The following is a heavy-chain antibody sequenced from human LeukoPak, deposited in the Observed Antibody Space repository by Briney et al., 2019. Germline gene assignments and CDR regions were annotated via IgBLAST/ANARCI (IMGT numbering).Heavy chain of an antibody. D-gene: IGHD3-22*01. CDR3: ARAGGFRVVVANFDY. CDR2: INPNSGGT. J-gene: IGHJ4*02. CDR1: GYTFTGYY. V-gene: IGHV1-2*02. Sequence: ASVKVSCKASGYTFTGYYMHWVRQAPGQGLEWMGWINPNSGGTNYAQKFQGRVTMTRDTSISTAYMELSRLRSDDTAVYYCARAGGFRVVVANFDYWGQGTLVTVSP.